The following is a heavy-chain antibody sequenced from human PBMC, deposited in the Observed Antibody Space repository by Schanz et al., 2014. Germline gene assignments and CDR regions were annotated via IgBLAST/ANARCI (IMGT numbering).Heavy chain of an antibody. D-gene: IGHD5-18*01. CDR1: GFGFSSYS. V-gene: IGHV3-48*01. Sequence: DVQLLESGGGLVQPGGSLRLSCAASGFGFSSYSMNWVRQAPGKGLEWISYITYNGGTIYYADSVKGRFTISRDNAKNTLYLQMNSLRAEDTAVYYCVRVSFADPRLYRGMDRDIDYWGQGTLVTVSS. CDR3: VRVSFADPRLYRGMDRDIDY. J-gene: IGHJ4*02. CDR2: ITYNGGTI.